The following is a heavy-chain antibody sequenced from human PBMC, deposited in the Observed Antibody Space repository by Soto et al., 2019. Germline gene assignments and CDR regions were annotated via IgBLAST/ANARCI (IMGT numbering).Heavy chain of an antibody. D-gene: IGHD2-15*01. Sequence: QVQLXXXXAEVKKPGSSVKVSCKASGGTFSSYTINWVRQAPGQGLEWMGRIIPFLGIVNYAQKFQGRVTITADKSTSTAYMELSSLRSEDTAAYYCARPSEGGWGQGTLVTVSS. CDR1: GGTFSSYT. V-gene: IGHV1-69*02. CDR2: IIPFLGIV. CDR3: ARPSEGG. J-gene: IGHJ4*02.